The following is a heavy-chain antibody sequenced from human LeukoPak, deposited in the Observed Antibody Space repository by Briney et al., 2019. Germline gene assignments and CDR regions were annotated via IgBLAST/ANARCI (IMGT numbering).Heavy chain of an antibody. CDR3: TRDMIRSSGFDY. CDR1: GFTFSSYS. J-gene: IGHJ4*02. D-gene: IGHD6-25*01. Sequence: SGGSLRLSCAASGFTFSSYSMNWVRQAPGKGLEWVSSISSSSSYIYYADSVNGRFTISRDNAKNSPYLQMNSLRAEDTAVYYCTRDMIRSSGFDYWGQGTLVTVSS. CDR2: ISSSSSYI. V-gene: IGHV3-21*01.